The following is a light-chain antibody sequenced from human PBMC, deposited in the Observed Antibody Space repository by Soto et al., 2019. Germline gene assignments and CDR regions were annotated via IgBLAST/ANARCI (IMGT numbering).Light chain of an antibody. CDR2: SNN. V-gene: IGLV1-44*01. CDR1: SSNIGSNT. CDR3: AAWDDSLNVL. Sequence: QSVLTQPPSASGTPGQRVTISCSGSSSNIGSNTVNWYQQLPGTAPKLLIYSNNQPPSGVPDRFSGSKSGTSASLAISGLQSEDEADYYCAAWDDSLNVLFGGGTKVTVL. J-gene: IGLJ2*01.